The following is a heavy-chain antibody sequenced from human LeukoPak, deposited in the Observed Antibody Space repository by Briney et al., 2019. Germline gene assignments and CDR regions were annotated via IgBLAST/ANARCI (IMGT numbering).Heavy chain of an antibody. CDR1: GYTLTELS. CDR2: FDPEDGET. D-gene: IGHD3-10*01. J-gene: IGHJ5*02. V-gene: IGHV1-24*01. Sequence: GASVKVSCKVSGYTLTELSMHWVRQAPGKGLEWMGGFDPEDGETIYAQKFQGRVTMTEDTSTDTAYMELSRLRSDDTAVYYCARNMVRGVNGRNWFDPWGQGTLVTVSS. CDR3: ARNMVRGVNGRNWFDP.